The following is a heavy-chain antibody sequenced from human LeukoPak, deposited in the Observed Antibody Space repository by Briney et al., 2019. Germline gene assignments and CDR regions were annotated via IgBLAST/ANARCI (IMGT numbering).Heavy chain of an antibody. J-gene: IGHJ4*02. V-gene: IGHV1-58*02. Sequence: TSVKVSCKASGFTFTSSAMQWVRQARGQRLEWIGWIVVGSGNTNYAQKFQERVTITRDMSTSTAYMELSSLRSKDTAVYYCAAGWVCSGGSCYYYFDYWGQGTLVTVSS. CDR3: AAGWVCSGGSCYYYFDY. CDR2: IVVGSGNT. CDR1: GFTFTSSA. D-gene: IGHD2-15*01.